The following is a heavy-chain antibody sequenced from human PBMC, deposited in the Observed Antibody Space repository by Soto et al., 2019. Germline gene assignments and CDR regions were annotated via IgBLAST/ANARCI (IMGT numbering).Heavy chain of an antibody. CDR3: AREXPPSMILGDTYYYYGLTS. V-gene: IGHV3-33*01. CDR2: IWYDGSSR. Sequence: GGSLRLSCAASVFTFSNYGMHWVRQAPGKGLERVAVIWYDGSSRYYADSVKGRFTISRDNSKNTLYLQMNSLRAEDTAVYYCAREXPPSMILGDTYYYYGLTSGAQGPRSPSP. D-gene: IGHD3-22*01. CDR1: VFTFSNYG. J-gene: IGHJ6*02.